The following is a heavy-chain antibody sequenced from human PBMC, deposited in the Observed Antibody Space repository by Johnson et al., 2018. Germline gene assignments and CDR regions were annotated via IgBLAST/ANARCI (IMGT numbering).Heavy chain of an antibody. D-gene: IGHD4-17*01. J-gene: IGHJ6*03. V-gene: IGHV3-23*04. CDR3: AKMGGDYVSYYYYYMDV. CDR2: SSGSDGST. Sequence: VQLVQSGGGLVQPGGSLRLSCAAAGFTFSSYDMAWVRQAPGKGLEWVSVSSGSDGSTYYADSVKGRLPLSRDNSKNARYLQMNSPRADDTAVYYCAKMGGDYVSYYYYYMDVWGRGTTVTVSS. CDR1: GFTFSSYD.